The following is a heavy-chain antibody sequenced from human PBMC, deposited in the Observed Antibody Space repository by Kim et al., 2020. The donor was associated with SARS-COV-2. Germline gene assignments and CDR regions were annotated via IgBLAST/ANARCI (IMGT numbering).Heavy chain of an antibody. CDR3: ARARCVAVDY. CDR1: GFTVSSNY. J-gene: IGHJ4*02. V-gene: IGHV3-53*04. D-gene: IGHD4-17*01. CDR2: IDCGGST. Sequence: GGSLRLSCAASGFTVSSNYMSWVRQAPGKGLEWVSVIDCGGSTYYADSVKGRFSLSRHNSKNTLYLHMNSLRAEDTAVYYCARARCVAVDYSGQGTLVTV.